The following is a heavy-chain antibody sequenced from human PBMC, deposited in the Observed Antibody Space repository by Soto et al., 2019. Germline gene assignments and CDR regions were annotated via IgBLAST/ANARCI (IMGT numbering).Heavy chain of an antibody. J-gene: IGHJ4*02. CDR2: INQDGSEK. Sequence: EVHLVESGGGLVQTGGSLRLSCTIYESTVRRDWMNWVRQAPGKGLEWVAHINQDGSEKYYVDSVKGRFTISRDNANNLLSLQMNSLGAGYTAMYYCSGGVGDAFWGQGTLVTVSS. CDR1: ESTVRRDW. V-gene: IGHV3-7*04. CDR3: SGGVGDAF. D-gene: IGHD1-26*01.